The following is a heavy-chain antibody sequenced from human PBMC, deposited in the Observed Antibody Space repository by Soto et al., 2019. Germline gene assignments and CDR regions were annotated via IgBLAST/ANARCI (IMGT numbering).Heavy chain of an antibody. Sequence: QVQLQESGPGLVKPSETLSLTCTVSGGSISNDRYYWSWIRQRPGEGLEWIGYIYYSGTIHSNPSLRSRTSLSVHTSKNQLSLSLTSVTAADTAVYYCAREESGKLGSFVFDIWGQGTIITVSS. CDR1: GGSISNDRYY. CDR3: AREESGKLGSFVFDI. J-gene: IGHJ3*02. D-gene: IGHD7-27*01. V-gene: IGHV4-31*03. CDR2: IYYSGTI.